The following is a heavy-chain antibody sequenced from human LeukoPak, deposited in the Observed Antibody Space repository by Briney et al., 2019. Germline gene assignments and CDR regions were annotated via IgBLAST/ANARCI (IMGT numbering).Heavy chain of an antibody. V-gene: IGHV3-21*01. D-gene: IGHD3-10*01. CDR3: ARGPNEWFGEFDN. Sequence: GGSLRLSCAASGFTFSRYSMHWVRQAPGKGLEWVSSISSSGDYIFYADSLKGRFTISRDNAKNSLSLQMNTLRAEDTAVYYCARGPNEWFGEFDNWGQGTLVTVSS. CDR1: GFTFSRYS. CDR2: ISSSGDYI. J-gene: IGHJ4*02.